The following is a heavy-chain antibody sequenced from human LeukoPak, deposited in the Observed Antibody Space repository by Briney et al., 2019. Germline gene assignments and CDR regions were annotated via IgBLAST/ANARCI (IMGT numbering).Heavy chain of an antibody. CDR2: IYYSGST. D-gene: IGHD3-22*01. Sequence: SETLSLTCTVSGGSISSYYWSWLRQPPGKGLEWIGYIYYSGSTNYNPSLKSRVTISVDTSKNQFSLKLSSVTAADTAVYYCAREGGYYDSSGYYDAFDIWGQGTMVTVSS. CDR3: AREGGYYDSSGYYDAFDI. V-gene: IGHV4-59*01. CDR1: GGSISSYY. J-gene: IGHJ3*02.